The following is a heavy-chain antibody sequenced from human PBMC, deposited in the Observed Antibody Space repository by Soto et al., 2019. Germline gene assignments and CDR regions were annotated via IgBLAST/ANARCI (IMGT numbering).Heavy chain of an antibody. Sequence: GASVKVSCKASGYTFTSYAMHWVRQAPGQRLEWMGWINAGNGNTKYSQKFQGRVTITRDTSASTAYMELSSLRSEDTAVYYCARGTMVRGVTYHFDYWGQGTLVTVSS. CDR3: ARGTMVRGVTYHFDY. CDR1: GYTFTSYA. CDR2: INAGNGNT. J-gene: IGHJ4*02. D-gene: IGHD3-10*01. V-gene: IGHV1-3*01.